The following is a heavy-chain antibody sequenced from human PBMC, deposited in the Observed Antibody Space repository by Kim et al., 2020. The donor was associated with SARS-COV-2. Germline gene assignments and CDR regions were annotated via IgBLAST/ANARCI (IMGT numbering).Heavy chain of an antibody. V-gene: IGHV3-30*03. J-gene: IGHJ4*02. CDR2: IPNDGRNN. D-gene: IGHD3-22*01. Sequence: GGSLRLSCAASGFTFSRYGMHWFRQAPGRGLEWVAVIPNDGRNNYYGDAVKGRFTISRDNSKNTLYLQMDSLRAEDTAVYYCATSPHYYDSRGFYPYYFDYWGQGTLVTVSS. CDR3: ATSPHYYDSRGFYPYYFDY. CDR1: GFTFSRYG.